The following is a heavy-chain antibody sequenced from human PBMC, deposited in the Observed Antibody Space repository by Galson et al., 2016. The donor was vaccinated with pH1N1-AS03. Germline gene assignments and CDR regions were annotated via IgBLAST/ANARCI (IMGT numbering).Heavy chain of an antibody. V-gene: IGHV3-7*03. J-gene: IGHJ4*02. CDR3: TALDF. Sequence: RQAPGKGLQWVANIKEDGSERYYVDSVKGRFTISRDNAQNSLYLQMNSLRSEDTALYYCTALDFWGQGTLVTVAS. CDR2: IKEDGSER.